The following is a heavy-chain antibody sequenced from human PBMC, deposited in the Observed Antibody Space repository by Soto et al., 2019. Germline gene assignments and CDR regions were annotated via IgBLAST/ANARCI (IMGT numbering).Heavy chain of an antibody. CDR1: GGSISSGGAISSNSYS. J-gene: IGHJ2*01. Sequence: QLQLQESGSGLVTPSQTLSLTFAVSGGSISSGGAISSNSYSWNWIRQPPGKALEWIGSIYASGNTYYSPSVKSRVTISVDSSKNPFSLNLSTVTAADTAVYYCARGPGIAHGYVALGGRGTLATVSS. CDR2: IYASGNT. D-gene: IGHD2-21*01. V-gene: IGHV4-30-2*01. CDR3: ARGPGIAHGYVAL.